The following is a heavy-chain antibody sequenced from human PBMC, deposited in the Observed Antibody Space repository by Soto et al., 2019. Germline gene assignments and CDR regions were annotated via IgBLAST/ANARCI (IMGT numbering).Heavy chain of an antibody. J-gene: IGHJ6*02. D-gene: IGHD6-6*01. V-gene: IGHV3-23*01. CDR2: ISGSAFSSST. Sequence: EVQLLESGGGLVQPGGSLRLSCAASGFTFSDHAMSWVRQAPGKGLEWVSAISGSAFSSSTHYADSVKGRFTISRDNSMNTLFLQMNSLRAEDTALYFCGQSSSSRPDFAYRMDVWGQGTTVTVSS. CDR1: GFTFSDHA. CDR3: GQSSSSRPDFAYRMDV.